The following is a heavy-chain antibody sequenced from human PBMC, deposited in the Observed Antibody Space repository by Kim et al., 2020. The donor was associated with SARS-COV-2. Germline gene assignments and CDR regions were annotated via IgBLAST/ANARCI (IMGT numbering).Heavy chain of an antibody. D-gene: IGHD6-13*01. V-gene: IGHV3-9*01. Sequence: DSVQWRLTISRDNAKNSLYLQMNSRRAEDTALYYCAKDRVAAAAHYYFDYWGQGTLVTVSS. J-gene: IGHJ4*02. CDR3: AKDRVAAAAHYYFDY.